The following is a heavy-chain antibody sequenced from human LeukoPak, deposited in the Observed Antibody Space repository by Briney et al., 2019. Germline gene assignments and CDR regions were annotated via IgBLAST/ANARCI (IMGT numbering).Heavy chain of an antibody. CDR2: IRSSGTYA. J-gene: IGHJ4*02. V-gene: IGHV3-11*06. D-gene: IGHD3-10*01. Sequence: GGSLRLSCAASGFTFSDFYMNWIRQAPGKGLEWVSYIRSSGTYANYADSVKGRFTISRDNAKKLLYLQMTSLRPEDTAVYYCARDLYDSGSYGFDYWGQGTLVTVSS. CDR3: ARDLYDSGSYGFDY. CDR1: GFTFSDFY.